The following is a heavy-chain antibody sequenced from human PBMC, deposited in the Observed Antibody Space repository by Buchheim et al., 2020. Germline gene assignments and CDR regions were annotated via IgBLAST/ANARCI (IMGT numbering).Heavy chain of an antibody. CDR1: GFTFSSYG. CDR3: AKDTDYYDSSGPNYDLDY. J-gene: IGHJ4*02. D-gene: IGHD3-22*01. CDR2: IRYDGSNK. Sequence: QVQLVESGGGVVQPGRSLRLSCAASGFTFSSYGMHWVRPAPGKGLEWVAFIRYDGSNKYYADSVKGRFTISSDNSQNTLYLQMNSLRAEDTAVYYCAKDTDYYDSSGPNYDLDYWGQGTL. V-gene: IGHV3-30*02.